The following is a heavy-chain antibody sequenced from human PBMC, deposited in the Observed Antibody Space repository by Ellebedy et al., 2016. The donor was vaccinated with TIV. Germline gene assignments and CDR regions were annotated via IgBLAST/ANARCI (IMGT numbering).Heavy chain of an antibody. CDR1: GFAFSRRA. J-gene: IGHJ4*02. Sequence: GESLKISXAASGFAFSRRAMNWVRQAPGKGLEWVSGISGSGGDTYYADSVKGRFTISRDSSKNMLYLQMSSLRAEDTAVYYCAKQKGENTGSSDGWGQGTLVIVSS. D-gene: IGHD1-26*01. CDR2: ISGSGGDT. V-gene: IGHV3-23*01. CDR3: AKQKGENTGSSDG.